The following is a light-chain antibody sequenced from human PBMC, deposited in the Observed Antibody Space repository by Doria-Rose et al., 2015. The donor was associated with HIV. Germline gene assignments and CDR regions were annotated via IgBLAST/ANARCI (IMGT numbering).Light chain of an antibody. CDR1: QSLLYTSKNY. J-gene: IGKJ3*01. CDR3: QQYYDTPS. Sequence: DIRVTQSPESLGVPLGERATLNCKSNQSLLYTSKNYLAWYQQKPGQPPKLLIYWASTRQSGVPARFSGSGSGTDFTLTISSLEAEDVAVYYCQQYYDTPSFGPGTTVDIK. CDR2: WAS. V-gene: IGKV4-1*01.